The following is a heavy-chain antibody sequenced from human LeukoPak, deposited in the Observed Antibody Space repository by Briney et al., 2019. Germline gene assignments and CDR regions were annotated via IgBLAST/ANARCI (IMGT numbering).Heavy chain of an antibody. CDR2: IQTDGSST. CDR1: GFTFSSHW. CDR3: ARDRPHNWFDP. V-gene: IGHV3-74*01. J-gene: IGHJ5*02. Sequence: PGGSLRLAFAAPGFTFSSHWMHWGRQTPGKGLGWVSGIQTDGSSTDSAHSMKGRFTISRDNAKSTLYLQMNGLRAEDTAVYYCARDRPHNWFDPWGKGTLVTVSS.